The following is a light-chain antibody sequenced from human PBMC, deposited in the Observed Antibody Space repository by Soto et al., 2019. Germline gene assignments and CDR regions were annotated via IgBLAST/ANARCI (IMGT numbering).Light chain of an antibody. CDR3: TSYTSSTTFF. J-gene: IGLJ1*01. Sequence: QSVLTQPASVSGSPGQSITISCTGTSSDVGAYNYVSWYQQHPGKAPKLMIYDVSNRPSGVSNRFSCSKSGNTSSLTISGLQAEYAADYYFTSYTSSTTFFVGTGTKLTVL. V-gene: IGLV2-14*01. CDR1: SSDVGAYNY. CDR2: DVS.